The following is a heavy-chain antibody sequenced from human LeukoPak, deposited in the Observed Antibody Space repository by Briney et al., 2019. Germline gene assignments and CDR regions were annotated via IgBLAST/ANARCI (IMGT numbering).Heavy chain of an antibody. V-gene: IGHV3-23*05. J-gene: IGHJ4*02. Sequence: GGSLRLSCEASGFTFSGYAVSWVRQAPGKGLEWVSLIYSTGYTYYADSVKGRFTISRNHSKNTLYLQMNSLTAEDTAVYYCARTFLSGDGYKVGYFDYWGQGTLVTVSS. CDR2: IYSTGYT. D-gene: IGHD5-24*01. CDR3: ARTFLSGDGYKVGYFDY. CDR1: GFTFSGYA.